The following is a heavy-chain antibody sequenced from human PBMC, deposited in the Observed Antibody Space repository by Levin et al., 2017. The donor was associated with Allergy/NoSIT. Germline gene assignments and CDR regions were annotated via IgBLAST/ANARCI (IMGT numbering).Heavy chain of an antibody. CDR1: GFTFNRYS. V-gene: IGHV3-48*02. CDR3: ARATTDGPYYYYMDV. Sequence: GASVKVSCAASGFTFNRYSMNWVRQAPGQGLEWVSYISTSSSTIYYADSVKGRFTISRDNAKNSLYLQMNSLRDEDTAVYYCARATTDGPYYYYMDVWGKGTTVTVSS. CDR2: ISTSSSTI. J-gene: IGHJ6*03. D-gene: IGHD4-11*01.